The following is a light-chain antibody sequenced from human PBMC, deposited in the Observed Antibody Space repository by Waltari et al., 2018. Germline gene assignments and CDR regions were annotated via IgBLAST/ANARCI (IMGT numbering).Light chain of an antibody. CDR1: QSIVYSSNNKNY. Sequence: DIVMTQSPDSLTVSLGARATINCKSSQSIVYSSNNKNYLAWSQQMEGQPPKLLIYWASTRESGVPDRFSGSGSGTDFTLTISSLQAEDVAAYYCQQYYTTPYTFGQGTKLEI. CDR2: WAS. J-gene: IGKJ2*01. CDR3: QQYYTTPYT. V-gene: IGKV4-1*01.